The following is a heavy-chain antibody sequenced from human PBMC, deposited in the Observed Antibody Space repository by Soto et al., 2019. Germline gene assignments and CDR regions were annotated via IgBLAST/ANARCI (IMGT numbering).Heavy chain of an antibody. D-gene: IGHD5-12*01. CDR2: SKSKTDGGTI. Sequence: EVQLVESGGALVKPGGSLRLSCVGSGFTFTNAWMTWVRQAPGKGLEWVGRSKSKTDGGTIDYAAPVKDRFIISRDDSKNMVYLEMNSLKTEDTAVYFCTLRDYWGQGTLVTVAS. CDR1: GFTFTNAW. J-gene: IGHJ4*02. V-gene: IGHV3-15*07. CDR3: TLRDY.